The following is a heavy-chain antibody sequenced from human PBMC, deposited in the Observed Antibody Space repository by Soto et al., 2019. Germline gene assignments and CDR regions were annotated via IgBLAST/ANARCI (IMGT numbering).Heavy chain of an antibody. CDR3: AIVSNSVGTSVRGGY. V-gene: IGHV3-23*01. CDR2: NSNSSGTT. CDR1: GFTFSSYA. Sequence: GGSLRLSCAASGFTFSSYAMKWVRQAPGKGLEWVSSNSNSSGTTYHADSVKGRFTISRDNSKNTLYLQKNSLRVEDTTVYYCAIVSNSVGTSVRGGYWGQGTLVTVSS. J-gene: IGHJ4*02. D-gene: IGHD1-26*01.